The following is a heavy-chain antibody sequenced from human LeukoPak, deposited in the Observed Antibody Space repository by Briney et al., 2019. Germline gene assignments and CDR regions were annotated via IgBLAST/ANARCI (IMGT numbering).Heavy chain of an antibody. CDR2: INSDGSST. CDR3: AKGGATVIDY. V-gene: IGHV3-74*01. D-gene: IGHD4-17*01. CDR1: GFTFSSYA. Sequence: GGSLRLSCAASGFTFSSYAMSWVRQAPGKGLVWVSRINSDGSSTTSAGSVKGRFTISRDNAKNTLYLQMNSLRAEDTAVYYCAKGGATVIDYWGQGTLVTVSS. J-gene: IGHJ4*02.